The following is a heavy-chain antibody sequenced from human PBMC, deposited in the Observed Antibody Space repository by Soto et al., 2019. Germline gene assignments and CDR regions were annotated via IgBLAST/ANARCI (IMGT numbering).Heavy chain of an antibody. J-gene: IGHJ4*02. CDR1: GGTFSSYT. Sequence: QVQLVQSGAEVKKPGSSVKVSCKASGGTFSSYTISWVRQAPGQGLEWMGRIIPILGIANYAQKFQGRVTITADKSTSTAYMELSSLRSEDTAVYYCARDGVRWGTWYFDYWGQGTLVTVSS. CDR3: ARDGVRWGTWYFDY. CDR2: IIPILGIA. D-gene: IGHD1-1*01. V-gene: IGHV1-69*08.